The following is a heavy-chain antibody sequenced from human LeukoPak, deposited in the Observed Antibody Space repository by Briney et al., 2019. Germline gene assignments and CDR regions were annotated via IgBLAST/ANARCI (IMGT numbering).Heavy chain of an antibody. J-gene: IGHJ5*02. D-gene: IGHD2-2*01. CDR1: GFTFSSYS. CDR3: AKGDIVVVPAAITGSELRFDP. Sequence: PGGSLRLSCAASGFTFSSYSMNWVRQAPGKGLEWVSAISGSGGSTYYADSVKGRFTISRDNSKNTLYLQMNSLRAEDTAVYYCAKGDIVVVPAAITGSELRFDPWGQGTLVTVSS. V-gene: IGHV3-23*01. CDR2: ISGSGGST.